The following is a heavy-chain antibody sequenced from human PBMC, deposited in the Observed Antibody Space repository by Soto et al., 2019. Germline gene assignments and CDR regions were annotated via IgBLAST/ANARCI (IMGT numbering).Heavy chain of an antibody. CDR1: GFTFSSYS. CDR2: ISSSSSYI. Sequence: GGSLRLSYAASGFTFSSYSMNWVRPAPGKGLEWVSSISSSSSYIYYADSVKGRFTISRDNGKNPLYLQMNSLRAEDTAVYYCARALHPLSGSHHFDYWGQGTLVTVSS. D-gene: IGHD3-10*01. V-gene: IGHV3-21*01. CDR3: ARALHPLSGSHHFDY. J-gene: IGHJ4*02.